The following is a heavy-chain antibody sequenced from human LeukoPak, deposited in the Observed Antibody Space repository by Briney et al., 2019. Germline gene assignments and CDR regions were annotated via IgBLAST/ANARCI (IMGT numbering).Heavy chain of an antibody. CDR2: ISAYNGNT. J-gene: IGHJ4*02. Sequence: ASVKVSCKASGYTFTSYGISWVRQAPGQGLEWMGWISAYNGNTNYAQKLQGRVTMTTDTSTSTAYMELRSLRSDDTAVYYCARAFSQWDDSSGYPDYWGQGTLVTVSS. D-gene: IGHD3-22*01. V-gene: IGHV1-18*01. CDR3: ARAFSQWDDSSGYPDY. CDR1: GYTFTSYG.